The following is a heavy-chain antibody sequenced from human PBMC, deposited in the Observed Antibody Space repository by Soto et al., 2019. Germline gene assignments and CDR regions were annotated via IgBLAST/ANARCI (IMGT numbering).Heavy chain of an antibody. CDR1: GFTFSNYD. CDR3: AREGSVSSSDYYAYYYGMDV. D-gene: IGHD3-10*01. V-gene: IGHV3-48*03. Sequence: GGSLRLSCAASGFTFSNYDRNWVRQAPGKGPEWISHISSSGGIIYYADSVKGRFTISRDNAKNSLYLQMNSLRGEDTAVYYCAREGSVSSSDYYAYYYGMDVWGQGTTVTSP. CDR2: ISSSGGII. J-gene: IGHJ6*02.